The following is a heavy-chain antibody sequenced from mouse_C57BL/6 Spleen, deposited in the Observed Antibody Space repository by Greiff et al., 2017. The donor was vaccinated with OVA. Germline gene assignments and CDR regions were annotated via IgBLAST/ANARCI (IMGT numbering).Heavy chain of an antibody. CDR3: ARDGGNRQYYFDY. CDR2: INPNNGGT. V-gene: IGHV1-18*01. CDR1: GYTFTDYN. Sequence: SGPELVKPGASVKIPCKASGYTFTDYNMDWVKQSHGKSLEWIGDINPNNGGTIYNQKFKGKATLTVDKSSSTAYMELRSLTSEDTAVYYCARDGGNRQYYFDYWGQGTTLTVSS. J-gene: IGHJ2*01. D-gene: IGHD2-1*01.